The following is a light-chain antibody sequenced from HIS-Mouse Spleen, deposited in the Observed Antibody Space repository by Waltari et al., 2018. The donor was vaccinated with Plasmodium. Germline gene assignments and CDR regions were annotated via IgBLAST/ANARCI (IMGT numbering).Light chain of an antibody. CDR3: NSRDSSGNHLV. Sequence: SSELTQDPAVSVALAQTVRITCQGDSLRRYFASWYQQKQGKAPVLVIYGKNNRPSGIPDRFSGSSSGNTASLTITGAQAEDEADYYCNSRDSSGNHLVFGGGTKLTVL. CDR1: SLRRYF. J-gene: IGLJ2*01. CDR2: GKN. V-gene: IGLV3-19*01.